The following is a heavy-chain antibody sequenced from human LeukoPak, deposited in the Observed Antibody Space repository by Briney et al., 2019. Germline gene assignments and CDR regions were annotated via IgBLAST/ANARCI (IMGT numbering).Heavy chain of an antibody. Sequence: SETLSLTCAVSGGSISSYYWSWIRQPPGKGLEWIGYIYYSGSTNYNPSLKSRVTISVDTSKNQFSLKLSSVTAADTAVYYCARRLVAAAGTPYDYWGQGTLVTVSS. CDR2: IYYSGST. J-gene: IGHJ4*02. CDR3: ARRLVAAAGTPYDY. D-gene: IGHD6-13*01. V-gene: IGHV4-59*01. CDR1: GGSISSYY.